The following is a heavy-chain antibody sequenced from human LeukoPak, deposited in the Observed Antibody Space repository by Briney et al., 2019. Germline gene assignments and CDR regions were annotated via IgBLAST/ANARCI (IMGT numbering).Heavy chain of an antibody. CDR2: INGDGTTT. J-gene: IGHJ4*02. V-gene: IGHV3-74*01. D-gene: IGHD5-18*01. CDR3: AREGWAYSYVF. CDR1: GFTFNNYW. Sequence: GGSLRLSCAASGFTFNNYWMHWVRRVPGKGLVWVSRINGDGTTTYYADSVKGRFTISRDNAKNTVYLQMNSLRGEDTAVYYCAREGWAYSYVFWGQGTLVSVSS.